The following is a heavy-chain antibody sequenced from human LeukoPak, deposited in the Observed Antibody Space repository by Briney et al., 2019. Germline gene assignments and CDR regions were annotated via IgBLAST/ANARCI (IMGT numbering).Heavy chain of an antibody. D-gene: IGHD2-21*01. Sequence: QTGGSLRLSCAASGFTFSTFDMYWVRQPTGKGLELVSTIGTTGDTYYSDSVKGRFTISRENAKNSLYLQMNSLRAGDTAVYYCARIVGYRGGEYHDAFDIWGQGTVVTVSS. CDR3: ARIVGYRGGEYHDAFDI. CDR2: IGTTGDT. CDR1: GFTFSTFD. J-gene: IGHJ3*02. V-gene: IGHV3-13*04.